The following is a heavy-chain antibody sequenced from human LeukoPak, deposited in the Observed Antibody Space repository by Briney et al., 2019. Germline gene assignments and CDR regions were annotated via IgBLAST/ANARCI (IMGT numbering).Heavy chain of an antibody. CDR2: IHYTGST. CDR3: ARGDYYDSSAYPGSYWFFDL. Sequence: SETLSLTCTVSGGSISTYYWSWIRQPPGKGLEWIAYIHYTGSTNYNPSLKSRVTISVDTSKNQFSLKLSSVTAADTAVYYCARGDYYDSSAYPGSYWFFDLWGRGTLVTVSS. J-gene: IGHJ2*01. CDR1: GGSISTYY. V-gene: IGHV4-59*12. D-gene: IGHD3-22*01.